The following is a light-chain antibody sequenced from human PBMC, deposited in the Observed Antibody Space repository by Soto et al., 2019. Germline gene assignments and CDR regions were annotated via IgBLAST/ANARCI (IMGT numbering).Light chain of an antibody. CDR3: QQYGNSPQT. CDR1: QSVTSS. CDR2: GAS. J-gene: IGKJ1*01. V-gene: IGKV3-20*01. Sequence: EIVLTQSPGTLSLSPGERATLSCRASQSVTSSLAWYQQKPGQAPRLLIYGASSRATGIPDRFSGSGSGTDFTLIISRLEPEDFAVYYCQQYGNSPQTFGQGTKVDIK.